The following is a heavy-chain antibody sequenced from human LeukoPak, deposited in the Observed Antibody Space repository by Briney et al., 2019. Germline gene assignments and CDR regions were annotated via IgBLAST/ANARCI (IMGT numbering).Heavy chain of an antibody. J-gene: IGHJ4*02. CDR3: AKAAKEQLFVFDY. CDR1: GFTFSSYS. D-gene: IGHD6-6*01. Sequence: GGSLRLSCAASGFTFSSYSMNWVRQAPGKGLEWVSSISSSSSYIYYADSVKGRFTISRDNSKNTLYLQMNSLRAEDTAVYYCAKAAKEQLFVFDYWGQGTLVTVSS. V-gene: IGHV3-21*01. CDR2: ISSSSSYI.